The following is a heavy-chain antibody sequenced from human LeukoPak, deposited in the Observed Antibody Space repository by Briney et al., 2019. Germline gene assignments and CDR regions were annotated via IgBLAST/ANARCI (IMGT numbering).Heavy chain of an antibody. V-gene: IGHV4-34*01. CDR3: ARGTGAAAGIGIYYYYYGMDV. CDR1: GGSFSGYY. Sequence: SETQSLTCAVYGGSFSGYYWSWIRQPPGKGLEWIGEINHSGSTNYNPSLKSRVTISVDTSKNQFSLKLSSVTAADTAVYYCARGTGAAAGIGIYYYYYGMDVWGQGTTVTVSS. J-gene: IGHJ6*02. CDR2: INHSGST. D-gene: IGHD6-13*01.